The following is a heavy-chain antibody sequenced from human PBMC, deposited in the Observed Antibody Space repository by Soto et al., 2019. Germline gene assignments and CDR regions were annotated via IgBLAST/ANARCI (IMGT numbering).Heavy chain of an antibody. D-gene: IGHD1-1*01. CDR3: ARSGDNYNRLDY. J-gene: IGHJ4*02. Sequence: KPGGSLRLSCEVSGFTFSDYYISWIRQAPGKGLEWISYSSNSGTFSRYADSVKGRFSISRDNTKNLLYLQMNSLRAEDTAVYYCARSGDNYNRLDYWGQGTPVTVSS. CDR2: SSNSGTFS. V-gene: IGHV3-11*06. CDR1: GFTFSDYY.